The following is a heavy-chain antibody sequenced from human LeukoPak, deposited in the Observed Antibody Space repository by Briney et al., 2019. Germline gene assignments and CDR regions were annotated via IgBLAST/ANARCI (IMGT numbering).Heavy chain of an antibody. V-gene: IGHV4-59*01. J-gene: IGHJ4*02. D-gene: IGHD6-19*01. CDR2: LYGSGNT. Sequence: SETLSLTCTVSGGSLSTWYWSWIRQPPGKSLEWIGYLYGSGNTNYNPSLKSRVTISIDTSKNQFSLKLSSVTAADTAVYYCARTIPGIAVAATGFDYWGQGTLVTVSS. CDR1: GGSLSTWY. CDR3: ARTIPGIAVAATGFDY.